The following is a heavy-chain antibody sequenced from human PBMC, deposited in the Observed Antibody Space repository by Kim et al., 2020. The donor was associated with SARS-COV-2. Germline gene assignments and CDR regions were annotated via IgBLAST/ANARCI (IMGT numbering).Heavy chain of an antibody. CDR2: INHSGST. Sequence: SETLSLTCAVYGGSFSGYYWSWIRQPPGKGLEWIGEINHSGSTNYNPSLKSRVTISVDTSKNQFSLKLSSVTAADTAVYYCARGIAAAGTKAGENYFDYWGQGTLVTVSS. CDR1: GGSFSGYY. J-gene: IGHJ4*02. D-gene: IGHD6-13*01. CDR3: ARGIAAAGTKAGENYFDY. V-gene: IGHV4-34*01.